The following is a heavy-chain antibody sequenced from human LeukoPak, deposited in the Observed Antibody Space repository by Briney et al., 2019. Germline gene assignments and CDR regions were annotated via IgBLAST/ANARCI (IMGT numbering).Heavy chain of an antibody. CDR3: ARVLGDIVVVPAAIDRSEHYYYYYGMDV. Sequence: GGSLRLSCAASGFTFSSYAMHWVRQAPGKGLEWVAVISYDGSNKYYADSVKGRFTISRDNSKNTLYLQMNSLRAEDTAVYYCARVLGDIVVVPAAIDRSEHYYYYYGMDVWGQGTTVTVSS. V-gene: IGHV3-30-3*01. D-gene: IGHD2-2*01. J-gene: IGHJ6*02. CDR2: ISYDGSNK. CDR1: GFTFSSYA.